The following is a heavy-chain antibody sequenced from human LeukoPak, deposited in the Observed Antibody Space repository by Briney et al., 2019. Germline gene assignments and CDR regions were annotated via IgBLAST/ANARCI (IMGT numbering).Heavy chain of an antibody. D-gene: IGHD5-18*01. V-gene: IGHV3-23*01. Sequence: PGGALRLSCAASGFTFNIYAMIWVRPAPGKRGEWVSGITGGGDSTYSADCVKGRFTISRVNSKHTLSLPMNRLRAEDTAVYYCAKISQGYSYGPFYSRGQGTLVTVSS. CDR1: GFTFNIYA. CDR3: AKISQGYSYGPFYS. J-gene: IGHJ5*01. CDR2: ITGGGDST.